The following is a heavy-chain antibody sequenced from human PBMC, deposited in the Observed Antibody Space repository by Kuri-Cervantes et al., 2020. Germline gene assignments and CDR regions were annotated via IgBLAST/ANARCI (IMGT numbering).Heavy chain of an antibody. D-gene: IGHD1-26*01. CDR3: ARGRGSYHYYYYGMDV. V-gene: IGHV1-8*02. J-gene: IGHJ6*02. Sequence: ASVKVSCKASGYTFTSYYMHWVRQAPGQGLEWMGWMNPNSGSTGYAQKFQGRVTMTRNTSISTAYMELSSLRSEDTAVYYCARGRGSYHYYYYGMDVWGQGTTVTVSS. CDR2: MNPNSGST. CDR1: GYTFTSYY.